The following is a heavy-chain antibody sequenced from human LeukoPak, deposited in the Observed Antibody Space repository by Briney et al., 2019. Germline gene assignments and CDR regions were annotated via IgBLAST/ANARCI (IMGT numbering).Heavy chain of an antibody. CDR2: ISAYNGNT. D-gene: IGHD3-22*01. CDR1: GYTFTGYY. CDR3: ARRGKGYYDSSFDI. J-gene: IGHJ3*02. Sequence: VASVKVSCKASGYTFTGYYMHWVRQAPGQGLEWMGWISAYNGNTNYAQKLQGRVTMTTDTSTSTAYMELRSLRSDDTAVYYCARRGKGYYDSSFDIWGQGTMVTVSS. V-gene: IGHV1-18*04.